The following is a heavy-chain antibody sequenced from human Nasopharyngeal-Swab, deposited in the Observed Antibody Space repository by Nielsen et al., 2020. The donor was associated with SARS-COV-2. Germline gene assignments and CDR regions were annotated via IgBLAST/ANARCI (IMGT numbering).Heavy chain of an antibody. CDR3: ARGALGGGIDV. J-gene: IGHJ6*02. V-gene: IGHV4-34*01. D-gene: IGHD3-16*01. CDR2: INHSGST. Sequence: SETLSLTCAVYGGSFSGYYWSWIRQPPGKGLEWIGEINHSGSTNYNPSLKSRVTISVDTSKNQFSLKLSSLTAADTAVYYCARGALGGGIDVWGQGTTVTVSS. CDR1: GGSFSGYY.